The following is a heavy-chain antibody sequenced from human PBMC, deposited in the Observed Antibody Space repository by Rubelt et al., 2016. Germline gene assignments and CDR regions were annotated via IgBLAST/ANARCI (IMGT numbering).Heavy chain of an antibody. D-gene: IGHD5-12*01. CDR2: IWYDGSNK. J-gene: IGHJ4*02. V-gene: IGHV3-33*01. Sequence: GFTFSSYGMHWVRQAPGKGLEWVAVIWYDGSNKYYADSVKGRFTISRDNSKNTLYLQMNSLRAEDTAVYYCARDEATISAWGVNFDSWGQGTLVTVSS. CDR1: GFTFSSYG. CDR3: ARDEATISAWGVNFDS.